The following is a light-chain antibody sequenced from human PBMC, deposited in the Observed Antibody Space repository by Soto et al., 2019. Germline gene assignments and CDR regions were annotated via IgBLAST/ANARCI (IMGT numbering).Light chain of an antibody. V-gene: IGLV1-40*01. CDR1: SSNSGAGYD. Sequence: QFVLTQPRSVSGAPGQRVTISCTGSSSNSGAGYDVQWYQQLPGTAPKLLIYGNMNRPSGVPDRFSGSKSGTSASLAITGLQAEDEADYYCHSYDSSLSAVVFGGGTK. CDR3: HSYDSSLSAVV. CDR2: GNM. J-gene: IGLJ2*01.